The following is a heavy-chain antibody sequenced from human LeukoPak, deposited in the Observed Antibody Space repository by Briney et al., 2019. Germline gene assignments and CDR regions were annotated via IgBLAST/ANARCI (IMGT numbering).Heavy chain of an antibody. V-gene: IGHV1-69*08. D-gene: IGHD1-26*01. Sequence: SVKVSCKTSGGTFLSHTFSWVRQAPGQGLEWMGKITPVINTANYAQTFQGRVSIYADESTTTVYMDLSGLRPDDTAVYYCARVNLRGSNYNWFDPWGQGTLVTVAS. J-gene: IGHJ5*02. CDR3: ARVNLRGSNYNWFDP. CDR2: ITPVINTA. CDR1: GGTFLSHT.